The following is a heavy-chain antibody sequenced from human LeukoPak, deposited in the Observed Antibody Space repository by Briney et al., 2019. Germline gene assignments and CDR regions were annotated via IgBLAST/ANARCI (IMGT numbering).Heavy chain of an antibody. V-gene: IGHV3-49*03. CDR3: TRDPPTRY. CDR2: IRKKADGGTP. D-gene: IGHD1-26*01. CDR1: GFTFGDYT. Sequence: GGSLRLSCTASGFTFGDYTITWIRQAPGKGLEWVDFIRKKADGGTPEYAASVKGRFIISRDDSKSIAYLQMNSLKTDDTAVYYCTRDPPTRYWGQGTLVSVSS. J-gene: IGHJ4*02.